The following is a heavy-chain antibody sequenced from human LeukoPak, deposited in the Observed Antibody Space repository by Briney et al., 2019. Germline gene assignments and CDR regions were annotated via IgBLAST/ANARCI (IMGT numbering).Heavy chain of an antibody. CDR2: ISSSSSYI. CDR3: ARDLGYCSGGSCY. Sequence: GGSLRLSCAASGFTFSSYSMNWVRQAPGKGLEWVSSISSSSSYIYYADSVKGRFTISRDNAKNSLHLQMNSLRAEDTAVYYCARDLGYCSGGSCYWGQGTLVTVSS. CDR1: GFTFSSYS. J-gene: IGHJ4*02. D-gene: IGHD2-15*01. V-gene: IGHV3-21*01.